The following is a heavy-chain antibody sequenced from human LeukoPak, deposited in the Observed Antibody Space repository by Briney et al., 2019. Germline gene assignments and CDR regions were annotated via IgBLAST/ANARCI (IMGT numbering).Heavy chain of an antibody. J-gene: IGHJ3*02. Sequence: GGSLRLSCAASGFTVSSNYMSWVRQAPGKGLEWVSVIYTGGSTYYADSVKGRFTISRDNSKNTLYLQMNSLRAEDTAVYYCARERSGGPGAFDIWGQGTMVTVSS. CDR3: ARERSGGPGAFDI. D-gene: IGHD4-23*01. V-gene: IGHV3-66*01. CDR1: GFTVSSNY. CDR2: IYTGGST.